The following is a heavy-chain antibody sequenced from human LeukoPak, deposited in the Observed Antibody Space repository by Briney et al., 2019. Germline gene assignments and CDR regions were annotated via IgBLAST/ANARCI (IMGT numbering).Heavy chain of an antibody. CDR3: AGHGDSDAFDI. CDR1: GYSISSGYY. CDR2: IYHSGST. Sequence: SESLSLTCTVSGYSISSGYYWGWIRQPPGKGLEWIGSIYHSGSTYYNPSLKSRVTISVDTSKNQFSLKLSSVTAADTAVYYCAGHGDSDAFDIWGQGTMVTVSS. D-gene: IGHD4-17*01. V-gene: IGHV4-38-2*02. J-gene: IGHJ3*02.